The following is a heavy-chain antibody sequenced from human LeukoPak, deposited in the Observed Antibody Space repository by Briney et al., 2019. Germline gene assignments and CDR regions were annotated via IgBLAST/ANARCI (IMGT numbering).Heavy chain of an antibody. V-gene: IGHV4-59*08. CDR2: IYYSGDT. D-gene: IGHD1-26*01. Sequence: PSETLSLTCSVSGDSISSYYWSWIRQPPGKGLEWIGYIYYSGDTKYNPSLKSRVTISVDKSKNQFSLNLSSVTAADTAVYYCARHRGVSYYDAFDIWGQGTVVTVSS. J-gene: IGHJ3*02. CDR3: ARHRGVSYYDAFDI. CDR1: GDSISSYY.